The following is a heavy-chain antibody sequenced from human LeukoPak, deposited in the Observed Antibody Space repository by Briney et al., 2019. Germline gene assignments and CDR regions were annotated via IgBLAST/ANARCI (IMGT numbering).Heavy chain of an antibody. J-gene: IGHJ4*02. CDR3: ARRRARDRGYAFDY. CDR1: GVSLNNIL. CDR2: AYYSGTT. V-gene: IGHV4-59*08. Sequence: NFSETVPHLCTLSGVSLNNILWIWTRQPPGKGLEWIGYAYYSGTTKYNPSLESRLTISVDASKKHFSLNLSSVTAADTAVYYCARRRARDRGYAFDYWGQGTLVTVSS. D-gene: IGHD2-8*01.